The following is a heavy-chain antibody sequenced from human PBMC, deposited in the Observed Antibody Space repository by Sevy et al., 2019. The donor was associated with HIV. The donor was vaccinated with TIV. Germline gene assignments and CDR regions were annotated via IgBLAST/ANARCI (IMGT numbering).Heavy chain of an antibody. CDR1: GYTFTSYG. D-gene: IGHD3-16*02. J-gene: IGHJ4*02. CDR3: AREAQYYDYVRGSYRYGSHDY. V-gene: IGHV1-18*01. CDR2: ISAYNGNT. Sequence: ASVKVSCKASGYTFTSYGISWVRQAPGQGLEWMGWISAYNGNTNYAQKLQGRVTMTTDTSTSTAYMELRSLRSDDTAVYYCAREAQYYDYVRGSYRYGSHDYWGQGTLVTVSS.